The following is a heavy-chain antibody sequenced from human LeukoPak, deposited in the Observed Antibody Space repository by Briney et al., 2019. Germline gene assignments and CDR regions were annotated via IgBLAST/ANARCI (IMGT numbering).Heavy chain of an antibody. CDR3: ARQQLASSSWYPGGYFQH. D-gene: IGHD6-13*01. CDR1: GGSISSSSYY. CDR2: IYYSGST. Sequence: SETLSLTCTVSGGSISSSSYYWGWIRQPPGKGLEWIGSIYYSGSTYYNPSLKSRVTISVDTSKNQFSLKLSSVTTADTAVYYCARQQLASSSWYPGGYFQHWGQGTLVTVSS. J-gene: IGHJ1*01. V-gene: IGHV4-39*01.